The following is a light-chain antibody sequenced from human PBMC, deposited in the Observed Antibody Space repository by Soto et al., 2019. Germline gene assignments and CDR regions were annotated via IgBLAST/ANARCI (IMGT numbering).Light chain of an antibody. Sequence: DIVMTQAPDSLAVSLGERATINCKSSQGVLYTFNNKHYLAWYQQKPGQPPKLLIYWATTREFGVPDRFSGSASGTDFSLTITNLQPEDVAVYYCQQYYTTPWTFGQGTKLEI. CDR1: QGVLYTFNNKHY. V-gene: IGKV4-1*01. CDR3: QQYYTTPWT. CDR2: WAT. J-gene: IGKJ1*01.